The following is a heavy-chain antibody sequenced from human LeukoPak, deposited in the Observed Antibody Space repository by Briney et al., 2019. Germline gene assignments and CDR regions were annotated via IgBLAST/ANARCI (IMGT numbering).Heavy chain of an antibody. CDR3: ARVAAEVVGVPGAIGFGWLRRDYYYMDV. V-gene: IGHV1-46*01. CDR2: INPSGGST. J-gene: IGHJ6*03. D-gene: IGHD2-2*02. Sequence: GASVKVSCKASGYTFTSYYIHLVRQAPGQGFEWMAIINPSGGSTSYAQKFQGRATMTRDMSTSTVYMELSSLRSEDTAEYYCARVAAEVVGVPGAIGFGWLRRDYYYMDVWGKGTTVTVSS. CDR1: GYTFTSYY.